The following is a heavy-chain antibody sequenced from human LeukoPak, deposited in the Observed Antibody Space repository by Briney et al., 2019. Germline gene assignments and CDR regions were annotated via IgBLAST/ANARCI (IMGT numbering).Heavy chain of an antibody. CDR2: IWYDGSNK. CDR1: GFTFSSYA. D-gene: IGHD3-22*01. J-gene: IGHJ4*02. Sequence: PGGSLRLSCAASGFTFSSYAMSWVRQAPGKGLEWVAVIWYDGSNKQYADSVKGRFTISRDNSKNTLYLEMNSLRAEDTAVYYCARSYDSSGYYFRTVEYWGQGTLVTVSS. CDR3: ARSYDSSGYYFRTVEY. V-gene: IGHV3-33*08.